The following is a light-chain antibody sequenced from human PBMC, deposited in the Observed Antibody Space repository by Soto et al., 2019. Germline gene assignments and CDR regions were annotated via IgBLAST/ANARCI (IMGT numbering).Light chain of an antibody. CDR2: GNS. Sequence: QSVLTQPPSVSGAPGQRVTISCTGSSSNIGAGYDVHWYQQLPGTAPKLLIYGNSNRPSGVPDRFSGSKSGTSASLAITGLQAEDEVDYYCQSYDSSPSGYVFGTGTKVTVL. V-gene: IGLV1-40*01. J-gene: IGLJ1*01. CDR3: QSYDSSPSGYV. CDR1: SSNIGAGYD.